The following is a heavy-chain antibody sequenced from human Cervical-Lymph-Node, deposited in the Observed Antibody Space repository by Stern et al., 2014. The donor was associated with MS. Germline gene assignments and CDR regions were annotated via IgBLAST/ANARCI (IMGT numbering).Heavy chain of an antibody. V-gene: IGHV2-5*02. D-gene: IGHD3-3*01. CDR1: GFSLTTSGVG. CDR2: IYWDDDH. CDR3: VHSSGTIFGVISDYAFDV. J-gene: IGHJ3*01. Sequence: QVTLRESGPTLVKPTQSLTLTCTFSGFSLTTSGVGVGWIRQPPGKALEWLAVIYWDDDHYYSPSLKRRLSLIKDTSENQVVLTMTNMDPADTATYFCVHSSGTIFGVISDYAFDVWGQGTMVTVSS.